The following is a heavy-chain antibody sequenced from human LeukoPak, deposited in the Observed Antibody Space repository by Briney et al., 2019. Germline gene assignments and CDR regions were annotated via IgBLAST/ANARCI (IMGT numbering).Heavy chain of an antibody. Sequence: SETLSLTCTVSGGSISSYYWSWIRQPAGKGLEWIGRIYTSGSTNYNPPLKIRVTMSVATPKNQFSLKLSSVTAADTAVYYCARDKRAAVLTDDAFDIWGQGTMVTVSS. V-gene: IGHV4-4*07. CDR2: IYTSGST. D-gene: IGHD3-9*01. CDR3: ARDKRAAVLTDDAFDI. CDR1: GGSISSYY. J-gene: IGHJ3*02.